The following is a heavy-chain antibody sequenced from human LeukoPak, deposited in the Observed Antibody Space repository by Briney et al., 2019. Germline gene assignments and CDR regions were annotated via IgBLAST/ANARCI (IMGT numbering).Heavy chain of an antibody. CDR1: GYTFTSYA. D-gene: IGHD2-2*01. J-gene: IGHJ4*02. V-gene: IGHV7-4-1*01. Sequence: VASVKVSCKASGYTFTSYAMNWVRQAPGQGLEWMGWINTNTGNPTYAQGFTGRFVFSLDTSVSTAYLQIGSLKAEDTAVYYCARDPQSLGTYCSSTSCESPLDYWGQGTLVTVSS. CDR3: ARDPQSLGTYCSSTSCESPLDY. CDR2: INTNTGNP.